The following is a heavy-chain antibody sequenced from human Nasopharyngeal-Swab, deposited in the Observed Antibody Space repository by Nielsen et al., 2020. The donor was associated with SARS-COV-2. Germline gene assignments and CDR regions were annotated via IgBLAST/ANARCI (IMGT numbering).Heavy chain of an antibody. CDR2: IDPSDSYT. CDR3: AKTRGPPVYDYVWGSYPSYYFDY. V-gene: IGHV5-10-1*01. J-gene: IGHJ4*02. Sequence: VRQMPGKGLEWMGRIDPSDSYTNYSPSFQGHVTISADKSISTAYLQWSSLKASDTAMYYCAKTRGPPVYDYVWGSYPSYYFDYWGQGTLVTVSS. D-gene: IGHD3-16*02.